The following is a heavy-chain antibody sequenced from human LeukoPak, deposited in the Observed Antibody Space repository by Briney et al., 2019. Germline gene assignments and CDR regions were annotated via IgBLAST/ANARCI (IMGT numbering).Heavy chain of an antibody. V-gene: IGHV3-23*01. J-gene: IGHJ4*02. CDR1: GFTVSSNY. Sequence: HSGGSLRLSCAASGFTVSSNYMSWVRQAPGRGLEWVSAISGSGGSTYYADSVKGRFTISRDNSKNTLYLQMNSLRAEDTAVYYCAKEAGYDWFSYFDYWGQGTLVTVSS. D-gene: IGHD5-12*01. CDR3: AKEAGYDWFSYFDY. CDR2: ISGSGGST.